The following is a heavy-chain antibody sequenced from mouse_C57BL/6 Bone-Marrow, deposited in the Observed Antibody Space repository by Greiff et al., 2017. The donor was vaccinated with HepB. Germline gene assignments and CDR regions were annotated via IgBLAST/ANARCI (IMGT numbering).Heavy chain of an antibody. Sequence: VQLQQPGAELVMPGASVKLSCKASGYTFTSYWMHWVQQRPGQGLEWIGGIDPSDSYTTYNHKFKGKSTLTVDKSSSTAYMQLSSLTSEASAVYYCARSGRGGCSPWYAYWGQGTLVTVSA. CDR1: GYTFTSYW. D-gene: IGHD1-1*02. CDR3: ARSGRGGCSPWYAY. J-gene: IGHJ3*01. V-gene: IGHV1-69*01. CDR2: IDPSDSYT.